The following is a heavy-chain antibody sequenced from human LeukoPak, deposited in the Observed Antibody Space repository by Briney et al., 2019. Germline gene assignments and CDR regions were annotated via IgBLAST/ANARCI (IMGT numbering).Heavy chain of an antibody. V-gene: IGHV4-4*07. CDR3: ARRSQENGMITANNWFDP. CDR2: IYTSGTT. D-gene: IGHD3-16*01. Sequence: PSETLSLTCTVSGGSISTYYWNWIRQPAGKDLGWIGRIYTSGTTNYNPSLKSRVTISVDTSKNQFSLKLTSVTAADTAVYYCARRSQENGMITANNWFDPWGQGTLVTVSS. J-gene: IGHJ5*02. CDR1: GGSISTYY.